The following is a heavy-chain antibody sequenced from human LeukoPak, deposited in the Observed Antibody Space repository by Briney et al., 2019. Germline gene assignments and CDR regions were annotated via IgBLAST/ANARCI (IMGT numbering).Heavy chain of an antibody. D-gene: IGHD3-10*01. J-gene: IGHJ4*02. Sequence: GGSLRLSCAVSGFTFSDYWMTWVRQAPGKGLEWVSVIYSGGSTYYADSVKGRFTISRDNSKNTVYLQMNSLRAEDTAVYYCAKDDYGSGTYHDYWGQGTLVTVSS. CDR2: IYSGGST. CDR3: AKDDYGSGTYHDY. V-gene: IGHV3-23*03. CDR1: GFTFSDYW.